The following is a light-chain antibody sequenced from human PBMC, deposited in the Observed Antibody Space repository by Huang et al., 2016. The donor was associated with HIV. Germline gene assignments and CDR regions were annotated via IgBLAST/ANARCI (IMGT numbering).Light chain of an antibody. CDR3: QHYDNLRT. CDR1: QDISNY. J-gene: IGKJ1*01. Sequence: DIQMTQSPSSLSASVGDRVTITCQANQDISNYLNWYQQKPGKAPKLLIYDASKLEKGVSSRFSGSGSGTDFTFTISSLQPEDIATYYCQHYDNLRTFGQGTKVEIK. V-gene: IGKV1-33*01. CDR2: DAS.